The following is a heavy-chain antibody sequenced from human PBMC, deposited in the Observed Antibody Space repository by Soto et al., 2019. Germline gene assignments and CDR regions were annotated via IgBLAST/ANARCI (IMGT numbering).Heavy chain of an antibody. J-gene: IGHJ4*02. V-gene: IGHV1-46*01. CDR1: GYDFFKYN. CDR3: TRADSDVVILPDVRPLFDL. CDR2: INPNGGYT. D-gene: IGHD2-21*02. Sequence: QVQLVQSGAEVKKPGASVKVSCKTSGYDFFKYNMHWVRQAPGQGLEWMGVINPNGGYTRHAQKFQVRVIMTRDTSSKIVYMELSGLTSAATAMYYCTRADSDVVILPDVRPLFDLWGQGALVTVSS.